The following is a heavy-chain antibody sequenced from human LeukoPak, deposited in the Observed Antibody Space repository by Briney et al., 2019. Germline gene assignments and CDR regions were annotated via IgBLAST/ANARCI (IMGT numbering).Heavy chain of an antibody. J-gene: IGHJ4*02. CDR3: ARGVANYYESSGYRN. CDR2: IYSGGKT. Sequence: GGSLRLSRAASGFTVSSNYMNWVRQAPGKGLEWVSVIYSGGKTHYADSVKGRFTISRDNSKNTLYLQMNTLRAEDTAVYYCARGVANYYESSGYRNWGQGTLVTVSS. V-gene: IGHV3-53*01. CDR1: GFTVSSNY. D-gene: IGHD3-22*01.